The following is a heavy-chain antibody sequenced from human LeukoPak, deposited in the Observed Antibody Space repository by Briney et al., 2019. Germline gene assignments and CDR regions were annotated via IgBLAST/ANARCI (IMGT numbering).Heavy chain of an antibody. J-gene: IGHJ6*04. V-gene: IGHV4-38-2*02. Sequence: SETLSLTCAVSGYSISSGYYWGWIRQPPGMGLEWIESIYHSGSTYYNPSLKSRVTISVDTSKNQFSLKLSSVTAADTAVYYCARERGTGYYYYYGMDVWGKGTTVTVSS. D-gene: IGHD1-14*01. CDR3: ARERGTGYYYYYGMDV. CDR1: GYSISSGYY. CDR2: IYHSGST.